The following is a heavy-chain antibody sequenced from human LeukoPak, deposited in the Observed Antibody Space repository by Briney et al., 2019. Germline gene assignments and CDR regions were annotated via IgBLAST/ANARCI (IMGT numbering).Heavy chain of an antibody. D-gene: IGHD5-24*01. CDR2: IKQDGSVK. CDR1: GFTFSNFW. V-gene: IGHV3-7*03. Sequence: GGSLRLSCAASGFTFSNFWMSWVRQAPGKGLRWVANIKQDGSVKYYVDSVKGRFTISRDNAENSLYLQMNSLRVEDTAVYYCAKNRRDGYANFDYWGQGTLVTVSS. J-gene: IGHJ4*02. CDR3: AKNRRDGYANFDY.